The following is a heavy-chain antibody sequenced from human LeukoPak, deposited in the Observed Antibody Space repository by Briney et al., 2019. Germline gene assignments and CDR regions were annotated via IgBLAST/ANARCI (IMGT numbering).Heavy chain of an antibody. D-gene: IGHD2-21*02. J-gene: IGHJ5*02. CDR2: INQDGSET. CDR1: GFTFSTSW. Sequence: PGGSLRLSCVGSGFTFSTSWMHWVRQAPGKGPEYVAYINQDGSETNYVDSVKGRFTISRDNTRNSLFLRMYSLRDEDTAIYYCARWADRCGGDCQSEDPWGLGTLVIVSS. CDR3: ARWADRCGGDCQSEDP. V-gene: IGHV3-7*01.